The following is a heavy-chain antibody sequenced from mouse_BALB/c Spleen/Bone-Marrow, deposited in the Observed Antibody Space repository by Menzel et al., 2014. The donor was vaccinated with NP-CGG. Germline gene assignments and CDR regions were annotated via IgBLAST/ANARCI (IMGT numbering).Heavy chain of an antibody. CDR3: ARHMIRGFAY. CDR1: GFAFSSYD. V-gene: IGHV5-12-1*01. D-gene: IGHD2-4*01. J-gene: IGHJ3*01. Sequence: EVKVVESGGGLVKPGGSLKLSCAASGFAFSSYDMSWVRQTPEKRLEWVAYIGSGGGSTYYSDTVKGRFTISRDNAKSTLYLEMSSLKSEDTAMYYCARHMIRGFAYWGQGTLVTVSA. CDR2: IGSGGGST.